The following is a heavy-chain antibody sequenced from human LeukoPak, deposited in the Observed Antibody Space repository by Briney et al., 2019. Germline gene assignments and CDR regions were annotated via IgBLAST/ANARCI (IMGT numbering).Heavy chain of an antibody. D-gene: IGHD4-17*01. V-gene: IGHV3-21*01. CDR3: ARENDYGDPFGMDV. Sequence: GGSLRLSCAASGFTFSSYSMNWVRQAPGKRLEWVSSISSSSSYIYYADSVKGRFTISRDNAKNSLYLQMNSLRAEDTAVYYCARENDYGDPFGMDVWGQGTTVTVSS. J-gene: IGHJ6*02. CDR1: GFTFSSYS. CDR2: ISSSSSYI.